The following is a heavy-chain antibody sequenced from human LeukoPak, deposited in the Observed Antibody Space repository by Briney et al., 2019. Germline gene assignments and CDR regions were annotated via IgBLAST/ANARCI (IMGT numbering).Heavy chain of an antibody. CDR1: GGTFISYA. CDR2: IIPIFGTA. V-gene: IGHV1-69*01. J-gene: IGHJ6*02. CDR3: ARDPRRNQLAMYDYYYGMDV. Sequence: SVKVSCKASGGTFISYAISWVRQAPGQGLEWMGGIIPIFGTANYAQKFQGRVTITADESTSTAYMELSSLRSEDTAVYYCARDPRRNQLAMYDYYYGMDVWGQGTTVTVSS. D-gene: IGHD1-14*01.